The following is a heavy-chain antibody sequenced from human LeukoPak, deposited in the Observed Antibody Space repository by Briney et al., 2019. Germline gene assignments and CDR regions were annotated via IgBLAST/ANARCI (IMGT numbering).Heavy chain of an antibody. CDR2: IYYSGST. D-gene: IGHD3-3*01. J-gene: IGHJ4*02. CDR3: ARGLASGYPPIPFDY. CDR1: GGSISSYY. Sequence: SETLSLTCTVSGGSISSYYWSWIRQPPGKGLEWIGYIYYSGSTNYNPSLKSRVTISVDTSKIQFSLNLSSVTAADTAIYYCARGLASGYPPIPFDYWGQGTQVTVSS. V-gene: IGHV4-59*12.